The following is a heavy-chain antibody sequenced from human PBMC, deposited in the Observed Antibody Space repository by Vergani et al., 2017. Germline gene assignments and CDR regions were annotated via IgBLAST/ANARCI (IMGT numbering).Heavy chain of an antibody. Sequence: EVQLVESGGGLVQPGRSLRLSCAASGFTFDDYAMHWVRQAPGKGLEWVSGISWNSGSIGYADSVKGRFTISRDNAKNSLYLQMNSLRAEDTAVYYCARDGSGPDYNYYFDYWGQGTLVTVSS. CDR1: GFTFDDYA. D-gene: IGHD3-3*01. J-gene: IGHJ4*02. CDR2: ISWNSGSI. V-gene: IGHV3-9*01. CDR3: ARDGSGPDYNYYFDY.